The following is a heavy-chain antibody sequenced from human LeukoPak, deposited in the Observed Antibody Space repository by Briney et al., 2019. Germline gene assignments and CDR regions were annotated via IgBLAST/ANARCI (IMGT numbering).Heavy chain of an antibody. Sequence: ASVKVSCKASGYTFTGYYMHWVRQAPGQGLEWMGIINPSGGSTSYAQKFQGRVTMTRDTSTSTVYMELSSLRSEDTAVYYCATRYGSPWGAPEIKIVVVPADLFDYWGQGTLVTVSS. CDR2: INPSGGST. J-gene: IGHJ4*02. D-gene: IGHD2-2*01. CDR1: GYTFTGYY. CDR3: ATRYGSPWGAPEIKIVVVPADLFDY. V-gene: IGHV1-46*01.